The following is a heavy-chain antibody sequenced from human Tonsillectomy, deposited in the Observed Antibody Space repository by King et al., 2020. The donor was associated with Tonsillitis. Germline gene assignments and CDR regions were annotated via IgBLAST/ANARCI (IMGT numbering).Heavy chain of an antibody. Sequence: VQLQESGPGLVKPSETLSLTCTVSGGSISSYYWSWIRQPPGKGLEWIGYINYSGSTKYNPSLKSRVTISIDTSKNQFSLKLSSVTAADTAVYYCARDSFGYSSDVWGKGTTVTVSS. V-gene: IGHV4-59*01. CDR1: GGSISSYY. D-gene: IGHD2-15*01. J-gene: IGHJ6*04. CDR3: ARDSFGYSSDV. CDR2: INYSGST.